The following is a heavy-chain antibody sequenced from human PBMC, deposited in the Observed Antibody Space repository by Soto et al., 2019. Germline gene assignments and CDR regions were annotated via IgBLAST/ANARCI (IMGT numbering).Heavy chain of an antibody. D-gene: IGHD3-10*01. J-gene: IGHJ4*02. V-gene: IGHV4-4*02. CDR3: ARIGSPPYGSGSYYTFDY. CDR2: IYHSGST. Sequence: SETLSLTCAVSGGSISSSNWWSWVRQPPGKGLEWIGEIYHSGSTNYNPSLKSRVTISVDKSKNQFSLKLSSVTAADTAVCYCARIGSPPYGSGSYYTFDYWVQGTLVTVSS. CDR1: GGSISSSNW.